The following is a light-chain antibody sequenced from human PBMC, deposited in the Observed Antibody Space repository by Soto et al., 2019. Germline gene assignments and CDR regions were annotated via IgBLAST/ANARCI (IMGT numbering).Light chain of an antibody. Sequence: QSPMTLPPSASRSPGQSVAIFCNGTSSDVGGYNYVSWYQQHPGKAPKLIISEVSKRPSGVPDRFSGSKSGNTASLTVSGLQAEDEADYYCTSHAGSNNYVFGTGTKVTVL. V-gene: IGLV2-8*01. J-gene: IGLJ1*01. CDR1: SSDVGGYNY. CDR3: TSHAGSNNYV. CDR2: EVS.